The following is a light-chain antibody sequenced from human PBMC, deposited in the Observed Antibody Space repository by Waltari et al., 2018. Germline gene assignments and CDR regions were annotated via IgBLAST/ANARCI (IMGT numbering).Light chain of an antibody. CDR1: QSIIHY. CDR2: GAS. Sequence: DVDMTQSPSSLSASIGDRITITCRASQSIIHYLNWYQQKQGTAPRLLIIGASSLRGGVPSRFSGSGSGTDFSLTISSPQPEDFATYYCQQTFSSPYTFGQGTKLDI. CDR3: QQTFSSPYT. V-gene: IGKV1-39*01. J-gene: IGKJ2*01.